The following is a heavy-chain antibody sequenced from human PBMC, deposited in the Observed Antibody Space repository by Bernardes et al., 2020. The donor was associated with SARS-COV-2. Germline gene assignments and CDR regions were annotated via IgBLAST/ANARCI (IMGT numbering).Heavy chain of an antibody. Sequence: ETLSLTCSVSGGSLNNNWWSWIRQPPGKGLEWIGEINHSGSTRYNPSLKSRVTMSVDTSTNQFSLKLTSVAAADTAVYYCASFGLRAPGTGFDYWGQGTLVTVSS. CDR3: ASFGLRAPGTGFDY. CDR1: GGSLNNNW. CDR2: INHSGST. V-gene: IGHV4-34*01. D-gene: IGHD1-1*01. J-gene: IGHJ4*02.